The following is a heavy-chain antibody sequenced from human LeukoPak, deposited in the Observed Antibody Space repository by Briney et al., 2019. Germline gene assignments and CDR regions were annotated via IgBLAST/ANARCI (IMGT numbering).Heavy chain of an antibody. CDR3: ACSYGDQGDDC. D-gene: IGHD4-17*01. J-gene: IGHJ4*02. V-gene: IGHV4-34*01. CDR1: GGSFSGYY. Sequence: SETLSLTCAVYGGSFSGYYWSWIRQPPGKGLEWIGEINHSGSTNYNPSLKSRVTISVDTSKNQFSLKLSSVTAADTAVYYCACSYGDQGDDCWGQGTLVTVSS. CDR2: INHSGST.